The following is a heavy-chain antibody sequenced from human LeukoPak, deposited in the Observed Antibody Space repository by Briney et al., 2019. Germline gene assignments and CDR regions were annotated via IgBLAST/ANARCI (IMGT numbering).Heavy chain of an antibody. V-gene: IGHV1-18*01. CDR3: ARDPSNTSGRYQYFDL. Sequence: AASVKVSCKASGYTFTHHGIAWVRQAPGQGLEWMGWISAYNGDTIYAQKVQGRVTMTTDTSRTTAYMELRSLTSDDTALYYCARDPSNTSGRYQYFDLWGRGTLVTVSS. CDR2: ISAYNGDT. CDR1: GYTFTHHG. J-gene: IGHJ2*01. D-gene: IGHD6-19*01.